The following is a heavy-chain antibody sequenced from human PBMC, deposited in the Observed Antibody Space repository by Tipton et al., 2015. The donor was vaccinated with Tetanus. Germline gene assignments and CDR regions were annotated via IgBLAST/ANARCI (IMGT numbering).Heavy chain of an antibody. J-gene: IGHJ6*02. CDR1: GFTFDDYA. V-gene: IGHV3-9*01. D-gene: IGHD2-15*01. CDR3: ARCSGGACYRGNHYYYGMDV. CDR2: IHWYSDSI. Sequence: SLRLSCAASGFTFDDYAMHWVRQVPGRGLEWVSGIHWYSDSIGYADSVKGRFTISRDNAKNSLYLQMNSLRAEDTAVYYCARCSGGACYRGNHYYYGMDVWGQGTTVTVSS.